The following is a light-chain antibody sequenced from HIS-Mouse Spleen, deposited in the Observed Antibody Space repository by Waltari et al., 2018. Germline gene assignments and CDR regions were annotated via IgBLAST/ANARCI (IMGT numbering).Light chain of an antibody. CDR2: EDS. J-gene: IGLJ2*01. V-gene: IGLV3-10*01. CDR1: ALPKKY. CDR3: YSTDSSGNHRV. Sequence: SYELTQPPPVSVSPGQTARNTCSGDALPKKYAYCYQQKSGQAPVLVIYEDSKRPSGIPERFSGSSSGTMATLTISGAQVEDEADYYCYSTDSSGNHRVFGGGTKLTVL.